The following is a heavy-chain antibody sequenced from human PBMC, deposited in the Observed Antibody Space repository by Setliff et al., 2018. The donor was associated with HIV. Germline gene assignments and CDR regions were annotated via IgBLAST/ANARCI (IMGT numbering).Heavy chain of an antibody. J-gene: IGHJ4*02. Sequence: PSETLSLTCAVYGGSFSGYYWSWIRQPPGKGLEWIGEINHSGSTNYNPSLKSRVTISVDTSKNQFSLKLSSVTAADTAVYYCARASITMVRVVNWGQGTLVTVSS. V-gene: IGHV4-34*01. D-gene: IGHD3-10*01. CDR3: ARASITMVRVVN. CDR1: GGSFSGYY. CDR2: INHSGST.